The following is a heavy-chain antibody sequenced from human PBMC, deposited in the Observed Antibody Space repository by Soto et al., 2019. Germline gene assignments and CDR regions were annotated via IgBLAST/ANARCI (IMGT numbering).Heavy chain of an antibody. Sequence: EVQLLESGGGLVQPGGSLSLSCAASGFTFSNYAISWVRQAPGKGLEWVSIISGSGGSTYYADSVKGRFIISRDNSTNTLYLQMNSLRAEDTAVYYCASRSSGWYFDYWGQGTLVTVSS. CDR1: GFTFSNYA. J-gene: IGHJ4*02. CDR3: ASRSSGWYFDY. CDR2: ISGSGGST. V-gene: IGHV3-23*01. D-gene: IGHD6-19*01.